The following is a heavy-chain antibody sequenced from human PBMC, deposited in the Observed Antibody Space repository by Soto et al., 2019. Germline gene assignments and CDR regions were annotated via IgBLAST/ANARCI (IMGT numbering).Heavy chain of an antibody. J-gene: IGHJ4*02. D-gene: IGHD4-17*01. CDR3: ARGPMTTVSAPACY. CDR1: GYAFTSYG. CDR2: ISGYNGNT. Sequence: QVQLVQSGAEVKKPGASVTVSCKASGYAFTSYGITWVRQAPGQGLEWMGWISGYNGNTNSAQKLQGRVTMTKDTSTSTGGMELRSLRSAATAVYYCARGPMTTVSAPACYWGQGTLRTVSS. V-gene: IGHV1-18*01.